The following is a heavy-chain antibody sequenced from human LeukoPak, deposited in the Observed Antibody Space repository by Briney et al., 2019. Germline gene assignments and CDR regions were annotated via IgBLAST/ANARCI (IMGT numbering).Heavy chain of an antibody. CDR3: ARTNYGGNSDWFDP. CDR1: GGSISSSNW. Sequence: SGTLSLTCAVSGGSISSSNWWSWVRQPPGKGLEWIEEIYHSGSTNYNPSLKSRVTISVDKSKNQFSLKLSSVTAADTAVYYCARTNYGGNSDWFDPWGQGTLVTVSS. CDR2: IYHSGST. V-gene: IGHV4-4*02. D-gene: IGHD4-23*01. J-gene: IGHJ5*02.